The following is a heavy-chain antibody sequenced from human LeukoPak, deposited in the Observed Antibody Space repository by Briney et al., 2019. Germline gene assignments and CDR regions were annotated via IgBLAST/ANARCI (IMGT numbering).Heavy chain of an antibody. CDR2: INPNSGGT. V-gene: IGHV1-2*02. CDR1: VYTFTGYY. CDR3: ARDGVGCYDSSGYYYFQH. Sequence: ASVKVSCKASVYTFTGYYMHWVRQAPGQGLEWMGWINPNSGGTNYAQKFQGRVTMTRDTSISTAYMELSRLRSDDTAVYYCARDGVGCYDSSGYYYFQHWGQGTLVTVSS. J-gene: IGHJ1*01. D-gene: IGHD3-22*01.